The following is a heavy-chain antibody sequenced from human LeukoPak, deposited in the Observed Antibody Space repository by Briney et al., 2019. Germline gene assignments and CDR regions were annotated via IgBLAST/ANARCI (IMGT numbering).Heavy chain of an antibody. CDR3: ARDLYYYDSSGYYIRYFDL. V-gene: IGHV4-61*01. D-gene: IGHD3-22*01. Sequence: SETLSLTCAVSGYSISSGYYWGWIRQPPGKGLEWIGYIYYSGSTNYNPSLKSRVTISVDTSKNQFSLKLSSVTTADTAVYYCARDLYYYDSSGYYIRYFDLWGRGTLVTVSS. CDR2: IYYSGST. CDR1: GYSISSGYY. J-gene: IGHJ2*01.